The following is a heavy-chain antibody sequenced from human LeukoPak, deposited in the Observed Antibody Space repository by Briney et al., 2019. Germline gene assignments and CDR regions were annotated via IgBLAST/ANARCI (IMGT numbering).Heavy chain of an antibody. CDR2: INPNSGGT. J-gene: IGHJ4*02. CDR3: ATFIAAAGTTFDY. D-gene: IGHD6-13*01. Sequence: GASVKVSCKASGYTFTGYYMHWVRQAPGQGLEWMGWINPNSGGTNYAQKFQGRVIMTRDTSISTAYMELSRPRSDDTAVYYCATFIAAAGTTFDYWGQGTLVTVSS. V-gene: IGHV1-2*02. CDR1: GYTFTGYY.